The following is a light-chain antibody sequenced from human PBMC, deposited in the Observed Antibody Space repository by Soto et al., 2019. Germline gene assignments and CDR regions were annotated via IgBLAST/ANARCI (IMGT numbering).Light chain of an antibody. CDR2: AAS. J-gene: IGKJ5*01. CDR3: QQSYRDPIT. Sequence: QLTQSPSSLSASVGDRVTITCRASQGISSYLAWYQQKPGKAPKLLIYAASTLQSGVPSRFSGSGGGTDFTLSISSVQPEDFATYFCQQSYRDPITFGQGTRLEIK. V-gene: IGKV1-39*01. CDR1: QGISSY.